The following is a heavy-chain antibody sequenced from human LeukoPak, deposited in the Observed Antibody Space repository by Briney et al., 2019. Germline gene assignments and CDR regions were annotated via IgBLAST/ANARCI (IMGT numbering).Heavy chain of an antibody. CDR1: GGTFSSYA. D-gene: IGHD3-10*01. CDR3: ARVRGSGINFDY. CDR2: IIPIFGTA. V-gene: IGHV1-69*05. Sequence: SVKVSCKASGGTFSSYAISWVRQAPGQGLERMGRIIPIFGTANYAQKFQGRVTITTDESTSTAYMELSSLRPEDTAVYYCARVRGSGINFDYWGQGTLVTVSS. J-gene: IGHJ4*02.